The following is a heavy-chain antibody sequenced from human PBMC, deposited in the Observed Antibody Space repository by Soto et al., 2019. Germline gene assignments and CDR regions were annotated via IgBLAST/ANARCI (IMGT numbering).Heavy chain of an antibody. CDR3: ARDLGRGGISLHSSSWQEDDYYDHGMDV. CDR2: IIPIFGTA. J-gene: IGHJ6*04. CDR1: GDTISSDA. V-gene: IGHV1-69*13. D-gene: IGHD6-13*01. Sequence: ALVTVACKSSGDTISSDASSWVRQEKGQGLEWVGGIIPIFGTANYAQKFQGRVTITADESTSTAYMELSSLRSEDTDVYYCARDLGRGGISLHSSSWQEDDYYDHGMDVWGKGTTVTVSS.